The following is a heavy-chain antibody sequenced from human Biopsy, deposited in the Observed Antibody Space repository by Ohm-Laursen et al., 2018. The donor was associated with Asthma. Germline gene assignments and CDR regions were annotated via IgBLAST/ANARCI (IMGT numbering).Heavy chain of an antibody. Sequence: SLRLSCAASGFIFGDYWMSWVRQVPGKGLEWVANIKHDGTEKNHVDSLKGRFTISRDNAKNSLYLQMHSLRAEDTAVYYCARGDSSNWSHYYFDYWGQGTLVTVSS. CDR2: IKHDGTEK. CDR3: ARGDSSNWSHYYFDY. CDR1: GFIFGDYW. J-gene: IGHJ4*02. D-gene: IGHD6-13*01. V-gene: IGHV3-7*03.